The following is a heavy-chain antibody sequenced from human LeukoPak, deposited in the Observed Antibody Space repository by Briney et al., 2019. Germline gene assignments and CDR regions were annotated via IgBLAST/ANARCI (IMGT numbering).Heavy chain of an antibody. CDR2: INHSGST. Sequence: SETLSLTCAVYGGSFSGYYWSWIRQPPGKGLEWIGEINHSGSTNYNPSLKSRVTISVDTSKNQFSLKLSSVTAADTAVYYCVRGNMTTVPPSPAFDIWGQGTMVTASS. V-gene: IGHV4-34*01. CDR3: VRGNMTTVPPSPAFDI. CDR1: GGSFSGYY. D-gene: IGHD4-17*01. J-gene: IGHJ3*02.